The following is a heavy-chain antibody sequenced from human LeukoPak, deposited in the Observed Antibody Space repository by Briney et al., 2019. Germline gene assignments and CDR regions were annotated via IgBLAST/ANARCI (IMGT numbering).Heavy chain of an antibody. CDR2: ILYTGST. J-gene: IGHJ4*02. D-gene: IGHD4-11*01. Sequence: SETLSLTCTVSGGSISSSSDYWGWIRQPPGKGLEWIGSILYTGSTYYNPSLKSRVTLSEDTSNNQFSLKLRSVTAADTAVYYCARRVRSADYRLDYWGQGTLVAVSS. V-gene: IGHV4-39*01. CDR3: ARRVRSADYRLDY. CDR1: GGSISSSSDY.